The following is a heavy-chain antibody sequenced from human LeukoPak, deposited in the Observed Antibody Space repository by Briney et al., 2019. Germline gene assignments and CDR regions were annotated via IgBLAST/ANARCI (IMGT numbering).Heavy chain of an antibody. CDR3: ARGRGDYGDY. V-gene: IGHV3-21*01. Sequence: GGSLRLSCAASGFTFSSYSMNWVRQAPGKGLEWVSSISSSSSYIYYADSVKGRFTISRDSAKNSLYLQMNSLRAEDTAVYYCARGRGDYGDYWGQGTLVTVSS. J-gene: IGHJ4*02. CDR1: GFTFSSYS. CDR2: ISSSSSYI.